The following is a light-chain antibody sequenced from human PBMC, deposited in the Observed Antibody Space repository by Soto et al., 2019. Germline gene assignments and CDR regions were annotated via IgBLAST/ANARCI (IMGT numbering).Light chain of an antibody. CDR1: SSDVGGYNY. CDR3: KSYAGSNNFVV. Sequence: QSALTQPPSASGSPGQSVTISCTGTSSDVGGYNYVSWYQQHPGKAPKLMIYAVSERPSGVPDRCSGSKSGNTASLTGSGLQAEDEADYYCKSYAGSNNFVVFGGWTKLTVL. V-gene: IGLV2-8*01. CDR2: AVS. J-gene: IGLJ2*01.